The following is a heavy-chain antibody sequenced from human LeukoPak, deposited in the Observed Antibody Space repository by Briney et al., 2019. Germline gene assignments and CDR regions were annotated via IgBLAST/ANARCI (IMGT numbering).Heavy chain of an antibody. D-gene: IGHD2-15*01. CDR3: ARPPAVVVAATYFDY. V-gene: IGHV5-51*01. CDR1: GYSFTCYW. J-gene: IGHJ4*02. CDR2: IYPGDSDT. Sequence: GESLKISCKGSGYSFTCYWIGWVRQMPGKGLEWMGIIYPGDSDTRYSPSFQGQVTISADKSISTAYLQWSSLKASDTAMYYCARPPAVVVAATYFDYWGQGTLVTVSS.